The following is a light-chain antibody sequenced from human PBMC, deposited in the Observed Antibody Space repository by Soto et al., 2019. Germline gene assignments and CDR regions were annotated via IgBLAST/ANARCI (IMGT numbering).Light chain of an antibody. V-gene: IGLV1-40*01. CDR1: SSNIGAGYD. CDR3: QSYDSSLRVV. Sequence: QSVLTQPPSVSGAPGQRVTISCTGSSSNIGAGYDVHWYQQLPGTAPKLLIYGNSNRPSGVPDRFSGSKSGTSASLAITGLQAEDEAEYYCQSYDSSLRVVFGGGTQVTVL. J-gene: IGLJ2*01. CDR2: GNS.